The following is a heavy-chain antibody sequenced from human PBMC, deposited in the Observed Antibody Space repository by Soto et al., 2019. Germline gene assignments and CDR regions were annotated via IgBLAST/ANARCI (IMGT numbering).Heavy chain of an antibody. V-gene: IGHV4-59*01. CDR1: GGSISTYY. Sequence: QVQLQESGPGLVKPSETLSLTCTVSGGSISTYYWSWIRQPPGKGLEWIAYIYYSGSTNYNPSLKSRVAISVDTSKNQFSLKLSSVTAADTALYYCARGENTELAGLWEYWGQGTLVTVSS. CDR3: ARGENTELAGLWEY. J-gene: IGHJ4*02. CDR2: IYYSGST. D-gene: IGHD6-19*01.